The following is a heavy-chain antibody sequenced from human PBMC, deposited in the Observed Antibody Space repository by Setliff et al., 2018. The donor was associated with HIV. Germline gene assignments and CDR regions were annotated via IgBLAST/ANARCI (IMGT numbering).Heavy chain of an antibody. CDR3: ARRRHYYGSGSYVDY. Sequence: SETLSLTCSVSGDSISSSSYYWGWIRQPPGKGLEWIGSIYYSGSTYYNPSLKSRVTISVDTSKNQFSLKLSSVTAADTAVYYCARRRHYYGSGSYVDYWGQGTLVTVSS. D-gene: IGHD3-10*01. CDR1: GDSISSSSYY. CDR2: IYYSGST. V-gene: IGHV4-39*01. J-gene: IGHJ4*02.